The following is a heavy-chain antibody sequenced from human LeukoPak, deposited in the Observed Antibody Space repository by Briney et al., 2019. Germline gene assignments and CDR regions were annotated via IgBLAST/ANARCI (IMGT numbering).Heavy chain of an antibody. V-gene: IGHV1-2*02. CDR2: INPNSGGT. Sequence: EASVKVSCKASGYTFTDYYMHWVRQAPGQGLEWMGWINPNSGGTNFAQKFQGRVTMTRGTSISTAYMELSRLRSDDTAVYYCARASKRGYYNDSSGPFDYWGQGTLVTVSS. CDR3: ARASKRGYYNDSSGPFDY. CDR1: GYTFTDYY. J-gene: IGHJ4*02. D-gene: IGHD3-22*01.